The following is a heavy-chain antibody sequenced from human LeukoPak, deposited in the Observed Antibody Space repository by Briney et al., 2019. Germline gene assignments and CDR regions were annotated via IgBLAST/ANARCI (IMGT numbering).Heavy chain of an antibody. CDR2: IYSGGST. CDR1: GFTVSSNY. CDR3: AREPVRKRWFDS. J-gene: IGHJ5*01. Sequence: GGSLRLSCAASGFTVSSNYMSWVRQAPGKGLEWVSVIYSGGSTYYADSVKGRLTISRDNAKNSLYLQMNSLRAEDTAVYYCAREPVRKRWFDSWGQGTLVTASS. D-gene: IGHD3-10*01. V-gene: IGHV3-53*01.